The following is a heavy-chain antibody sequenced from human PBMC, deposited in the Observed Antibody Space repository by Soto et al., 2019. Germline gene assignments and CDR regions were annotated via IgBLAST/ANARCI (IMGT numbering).Heavy chain of an antibody. CDR1: GDSVSSNSAA. V-gene: IGHV6-1*01. J-gene: IGHJ6*03. CDR3: ARDLSPEPPYYYYHYMDV. Sequence: SQTLSLTCAISGDSVSSNSAAWNWIRQSPSRGLEWLGRTYYRSKWYNDYAVSVKSRITINPDTSKNQFSLQLNSVTPEDTAVYYCARDLSPEPPYYYYHYMDVWGKGTTVTVSS. CDR2: TYYRSKWYN.